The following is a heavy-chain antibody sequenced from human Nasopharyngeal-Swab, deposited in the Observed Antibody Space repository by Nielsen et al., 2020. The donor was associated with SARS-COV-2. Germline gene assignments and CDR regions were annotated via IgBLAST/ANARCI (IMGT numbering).Heavy chain of an antibody. J-gene: IGHJ6*02. CDR2: ISSSSSYI. V-gene: IGHV3-21*01. D-gene: IGHD2-2*01. Sequence: GESLKISCAASGFTFSSYSMNWVCQAPGKGLEWVSSISSSSSYIYYADSVKGRFTISRDNAKNSLYLQMNSLRAEDTAVYYCARNPTDELLWYYYYGMDVWGQGTTVTVSS. CDR1: GFTFSSYS. CDR3: ARNPTDELLWYYYYGMDV.